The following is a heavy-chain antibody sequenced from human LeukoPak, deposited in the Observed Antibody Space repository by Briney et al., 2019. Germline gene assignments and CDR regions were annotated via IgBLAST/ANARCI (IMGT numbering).Heavy chain of an antibody. D-gene: IGHD1-14*01. CDR1: GFTFSSYA. J-gene: IGHJ3*01. Sequence: GGSLRLSCAVSGFTFSSYAMSWVRQSAVKGLEWVSAISASGGNTYYADSVEDRFTISRDNAKNSLYLQLSSLRADDAAVYYCARGQSTTGAFDVWGQGTLVAVSS. CDR2: ISASGGNT. V-gene: IGHV3-23*01. CDR3: ARGQSTTGAFDV.